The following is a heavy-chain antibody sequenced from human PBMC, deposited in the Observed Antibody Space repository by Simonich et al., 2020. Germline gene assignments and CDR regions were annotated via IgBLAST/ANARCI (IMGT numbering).Heavy chain of an antibody. V-gene: IGHV4-34*01. Sequence: QVQLQQWGAGLLKPSETLSLTCAVYGWSFSGYYWSWIRQPPGKGLVWIGEINHIGRNNYNPHLKRRGNISVETSKNQFSLKLISVTAADTAVYYCARCGLVNYDILTGYHNWFDPWGQGTLVTVSS. CDR2: INHIGRN. J-gene: IGHJ5*02. D-gene: IGHD3-9*01. CDR3: ARCGLVNYDILTGYHNWFDP. CDR1: GWSFSGYY.